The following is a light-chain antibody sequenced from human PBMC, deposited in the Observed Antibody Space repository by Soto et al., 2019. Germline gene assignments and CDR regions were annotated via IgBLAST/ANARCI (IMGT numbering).Light chain of an antibody. CDR3: QQSHSIPYT. J-gene: IGKJ2*01. V-gene: IGKV1-39*01. CDR2: AAS. CDR1: QTISSY. Sequence: DIQMTQSPSSLSASVGDRVIITCRASQTISSYLNWYQQKPGKGPKLLIYAASSLHCGVPSRFSASGPGTDFTLSISSLQPEDFATYYCQQSHSIPYTFGQGTKLEIK.